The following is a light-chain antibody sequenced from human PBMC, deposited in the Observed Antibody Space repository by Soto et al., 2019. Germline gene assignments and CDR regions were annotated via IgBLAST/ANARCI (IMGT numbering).Light chain of an antibody. J-gene: IGLJ2*01. CDR3: AAWDDSLNGGV. CDR1: SSNIGSNT. Sequence: QSVLTQPPSASGTPGQRVTISCSGSSSNIGSNTVNWYQQLPGTAPTLLIYSNNQRPSGVPDRFSGSKSGTSASLAISGLQSEDEADYYCAAWDDSLNGGVFGGGTQLTVL. CDR2: SNN. V-gene: IGLV1-44*01.